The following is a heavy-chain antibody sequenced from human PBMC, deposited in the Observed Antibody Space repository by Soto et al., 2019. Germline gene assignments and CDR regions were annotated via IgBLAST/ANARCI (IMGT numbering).Heavy chain of an antibody. Sequence: GASVKVSCKASGYTFTSYGISWVRQAPGQGLEWMGWISAYNGNTNYAQKLQGRVTMTTDTSTSTAYMELRSLRSDDTAVYYCARDVYYYDSSGYRYFDYWGQGTLVTVSS. CDR2: ISAYNGNT. CDR1: GYTFTSYG. D-gene: IGHD3-22*01. J-gene: IGHJ4*02. V-gene: IGHV1-18*01. CDR3: ARDVYYYDSSGYRYFDY.